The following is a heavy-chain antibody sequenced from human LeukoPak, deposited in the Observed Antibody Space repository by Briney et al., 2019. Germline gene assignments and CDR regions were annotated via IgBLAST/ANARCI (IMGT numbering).Heavy chain of an antibody. CDR1: GFTFSSYA. CDR2: ISYDGSNK. J-gene: IGHJ4*02. Sequence: GGSLRLSCAASGFTFSSYAMHWVRQAPGKGLEWVAVISYDGSNKYYADSVKGRFTISRDNSKSTLYLQMNSLRAEDTAEYYCARGADFLYYFDYWGQGTLVTVSS. V-gene: IGHV3-30-3*01. CDR3: ARGADFLYYFDY. D-gene: IGHD3-3*01.